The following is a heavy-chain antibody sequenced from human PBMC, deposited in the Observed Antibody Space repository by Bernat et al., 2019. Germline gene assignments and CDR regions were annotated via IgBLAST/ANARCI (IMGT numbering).Heavy chain of an antibody. V-gene: IGHV3-30*01. CDR1: GFTFSSYA. J-gene: IGHJ4*02. D-gene: IGHD3-22*01. CDR3: AREVFDYYDPNGEIDY. CDR2: ISYDGSNK. Sequence: QVQLVESGGGVVQPGRSLRLSCAASGFTFSSYAMHWVRQAPGKGLEWVAVISYDGSNKYYADSVKGRFTISRDNSKNTLYLQMNSLRAEDTAVYYCAREVFDYYDPNGEIDYWGQGTLVTVSS.